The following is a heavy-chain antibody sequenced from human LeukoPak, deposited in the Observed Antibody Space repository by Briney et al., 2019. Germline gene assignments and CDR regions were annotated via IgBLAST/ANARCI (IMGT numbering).Heavy chain of an antibody. D-gene: IGHD3-22*01. CDR2: FYTTGSA. Sequence: PSETLSLTCTVSGASISSYYWSWIRQPAGKGLEWIERFYTTGSANYNPSLKSRVTMSVDTSKNHFSLKLSSVTAADTAVYYCARDYYDSSDYYSLTYWGQGTLVTVSS. J-gene: IGHJ4*02. CDR3: ARDYYDSSDYYSLTY. V-gene: IGHV4-4*07. CDR1: GASISSYY.